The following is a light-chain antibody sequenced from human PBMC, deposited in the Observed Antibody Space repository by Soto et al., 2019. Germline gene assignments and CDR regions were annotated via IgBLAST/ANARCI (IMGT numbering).Light chain of an antibody. J-gene: IGKJ1*01. V-gene: IGKV2-40*01. CDR1: QSLLDSDYGNTY. CDR2: TIS. Sequence: DIVMTQTPLSLPVTPGEPASISCRSSQSLLDSDYGNTYLDWYLQKPGRSPQLLIYTISYRASGVPDRFTGTGSGTDFTLKISRVEAEDVGVYYCMQRKEFPWTFGQGTKVDIK. CDR3: MQRKEFPWT.